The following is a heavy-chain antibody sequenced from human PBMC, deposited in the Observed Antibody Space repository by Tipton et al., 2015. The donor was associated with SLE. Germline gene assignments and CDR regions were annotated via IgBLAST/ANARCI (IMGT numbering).Heavy chain of an antibody. Sequence: SLRLSCAASGFTFSSYRMNWVRQAPGKGLEWVSSISSSSSYIYYADSVKGRFTISRDNAKNSLYLQVNSLRAEDTAVYYCAISSKWDDCDWGQGTLVTVSS. J-gene: IGHJ4*02. CDR1: GFTFSSYR. CDR2: ISSSSSYI. D-gene: IGHD1-1*01. CDR3: AISSKWDDCD. V-gene: IGHV3-21*01.